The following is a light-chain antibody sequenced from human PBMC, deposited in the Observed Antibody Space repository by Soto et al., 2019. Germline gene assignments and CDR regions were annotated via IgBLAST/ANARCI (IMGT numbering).Light chain of an antibody. CDR3: STWDDSLSSVL. CDR1: SSTIGSNN. CDR2: END. V-gene: IGLV1-47*01. J-gene: IGLJ2*01. Sequence: QSVLTQPPSASGTPGQRVTVSCSGSSSTIGSNNVAWYKKLAGSAPKLLIYENDQRPSGVPDRFSGSKSGTSASLAISGLRPEDEATYYCSTWDDSLSSVLFGVGTKLTVL.